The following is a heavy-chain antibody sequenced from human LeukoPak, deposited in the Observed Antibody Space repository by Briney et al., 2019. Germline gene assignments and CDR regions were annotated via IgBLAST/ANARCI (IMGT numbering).Heavy chain of an antibody. CDR1: GGTFSSYA. D-gene: IGHD3-10*01. V-gene: IGHV1-69*05. CDR3: ARAGWFGQQPDY. CDR2: IIPIFGTA. Sequence: GASVKVSCKASGGTFSSYAISWVRQAPGQGLEWMGGIIPIFGTANYAQKFQGRVTITTDESTSTAYMELSSVTAADTAVYYCARAGWFGQQPDYWGQGTLVTVSS. J-gene: IGHJ4*02.